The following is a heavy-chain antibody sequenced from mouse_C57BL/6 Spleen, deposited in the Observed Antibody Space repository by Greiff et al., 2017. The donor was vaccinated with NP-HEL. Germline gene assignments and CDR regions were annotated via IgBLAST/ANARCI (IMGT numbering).Heavy chain of an antibody. CDR2: IYPGDGDA. CDR1: GYAFSSYW. Sequence: QVQLQQSGAELVKPGASVKISCKASGYAFSSYWMNWVKQRPGKGLEWIGQIYPGDGDANYNGKFKGKATLTADESSSTAYMQLSSLTSEDSAVYFCASPAWLAYWGQGTLVTVSA. V-gene: IGHV1-80*01. CDR3: ASPAWLAY. J-gene: IGHJ3*01.